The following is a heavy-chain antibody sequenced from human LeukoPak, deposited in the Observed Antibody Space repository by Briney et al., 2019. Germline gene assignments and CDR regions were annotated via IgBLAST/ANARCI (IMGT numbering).Heavy chain of an antibody. D-gene: IGHD2-2*01. V-gene: IGHV4-30-4*08. J-gene: IGHJ6*03. CDR2: VYYSGST. Sequence: SQTLSLTCTVSGGSISSGDYYWSWIRQPPGKGLEWIGYVYYSGSTYYNPSLKSRVTISVDTSKNQFSLKLSSVTAADTAVYYCARALVPVAITSGYYYMDVWGKGTTVTVSS. CDR3: ARALVPVAITSGYYYMDV. CDR1: GGSISSGDYY.